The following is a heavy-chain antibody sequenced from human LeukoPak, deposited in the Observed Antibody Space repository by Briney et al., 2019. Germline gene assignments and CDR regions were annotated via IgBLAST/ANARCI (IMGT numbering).Heavy chain of an antibody. J-gene: IGHJ4*02. V-gene: IGHV3-66*01. D-gene: IGHD2-8*01. CDR1: GFTVSSYY. CDR3: ARTNNFDY. CDR2: IYSGGGT. Sequence: GGSLRLSCAASGFTVSSYYMSWVRQAPGKGLEWVSVIYSGGGTNYADSVRGRFTISRDNSRNTLYLQMNGLRAEDAAVYYCARTNNFDYWGQGTLVTVSS.